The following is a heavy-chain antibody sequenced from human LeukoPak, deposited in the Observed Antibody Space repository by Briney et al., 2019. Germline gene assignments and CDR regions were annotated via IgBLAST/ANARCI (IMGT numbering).Heavy chain of an antibody. CDR2: ISAYNGNT. V-gene: IGHV1-18*01. J-gene: IGHJ6*03. CDR1: GYTFTSYG. Sequence: ASVKVSCKASGYTFTSYGISWVRQAPGQGREWMGWISAYNGNTNYAQKLQGRVTMTTDTSTSTAYMELRSLRSDDTAVYYCAREMLGYANYYYMDVWGKGTTVTVSS. D-gene: IGHD2-8*01. CDR3: AREMLGYANYYYMDV.